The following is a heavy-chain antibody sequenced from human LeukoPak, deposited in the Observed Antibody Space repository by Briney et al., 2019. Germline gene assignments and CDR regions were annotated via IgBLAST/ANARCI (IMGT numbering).Heavy chain of an antibody. CDR2: INSDGSST. J-gene: IGHJ3*02. CDR1: GFTFRSYW. Sequence: GGSLRLSCAASGFTFRSYWMDWVRQAPGKGLEWVSRINSDGSSTSYADSVQGRFTISRDNAKNSLYLQMNSLRAEDTAVYYCARSQLGIYYDSSGYYYGAVGAFDIWGQGTMVTVSS. D-gene: IGHD3-22*01. CDR3: ARSQLGIYYDSSGYYYGAVGAFDI. V-gene: IGHV3-74*01.